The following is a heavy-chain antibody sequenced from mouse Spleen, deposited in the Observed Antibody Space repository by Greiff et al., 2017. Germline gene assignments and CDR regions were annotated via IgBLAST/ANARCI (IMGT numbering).Heavy chain of an antibody. CDR2: IDPSDSYT. J-gene: IGHJ4*01. D-gene: IGHD2-1*01. CDR1: GYTFTSYW. CDR3: ARRGKWYAMDY. Sequence: QVQLQQSGAELVKPGASVKLSCKASGYTFTSYWMLWVKQRPGQALAWIGQIDPSDSYTNYNQKFKGKATLTVDTSSSTAYMQLSSLTSDDSAVYYCARRGKWYAMDYWGQGTSVTVSS. V-gene: IGHV1-50*01.